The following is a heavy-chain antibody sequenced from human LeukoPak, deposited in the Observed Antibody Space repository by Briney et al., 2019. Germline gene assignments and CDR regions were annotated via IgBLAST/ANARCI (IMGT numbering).Heavy chain of an antibody. D-gene: IGHD3-16*01. J-gene: IGHJ6*03. V-gene: IGHV1-18*01. Sequence: GASVKVSCKASGYTFTSYAMNWVRQAPGQGLEWMAYMSPHKDRSHYSQNFQGRVAMTTDTSTTTAYMEVSSLRSDDPAIYYCARVRGAGYMDVWGNGTTVIISS. CDR1: GYTFTSYA. CDR3: ARVRGAGYMDV. CDR2: MSPHKDRS.